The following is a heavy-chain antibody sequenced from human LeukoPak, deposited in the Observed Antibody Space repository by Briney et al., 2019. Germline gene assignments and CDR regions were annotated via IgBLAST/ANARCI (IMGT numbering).Heavy chain of an antibody. CDR2: IKQDGSEK. CDR1: GFTFSSYW. J-gene: IGHJ3*02. V-gene: IGHV3-7*01. CDR3: ARSAGDYDFWSGYYRDAFDI. D-gene: IGHD3-3*01. Sequence: GGSLRLSCAASGFTFSSYWMSWVRQAPGKGLEWVANIKQDGSEKYYVDSVKGRFTISRDNAKNSLYLQMNSLRAEDTAVYYCARSAGDYDFWSGYYRDAFDIWGQGTMVTVSS.